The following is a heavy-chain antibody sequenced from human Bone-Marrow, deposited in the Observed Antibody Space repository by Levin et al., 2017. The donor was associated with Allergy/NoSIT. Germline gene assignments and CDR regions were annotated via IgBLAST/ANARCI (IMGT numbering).Heavy chain of an antibody. J-gene: IGHJ4*02. V-gene: IGHV3-30-3*01. CDR2: ISYDGSNK. CDR1: GFTFSSYA. D-gene: IGHD2-2*01. Sequence: PGGSLRLSCAASGFTFSSYAMHWVRQAPGKGLEWVAVISYDGSNKYYADSVKGRFTISRDNSKNTLYLQMNSLRAEDTAVYYCARDPIVVVPAAMSYFDYWGQGTLVTVSS. CDR3: ARDPIVVVPAAMSYFDY.